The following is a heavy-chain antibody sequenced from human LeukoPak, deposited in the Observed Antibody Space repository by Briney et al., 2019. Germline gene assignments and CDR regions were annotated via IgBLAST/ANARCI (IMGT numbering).Heavy chain of an antibody. CDR3: ATESRVVPAANFDY. Sequence: ASVKVSCKVSGYTLTELSMHWVRQAPGNGLEWMGGFDPEDGETIYTQKFQGRVTMTEDTSTDTAYMELSSLRSEDTAVYYCATESRVVPAANFDYWGRGTLVTVSS. CDR1: GYTLTELS. D-gene: IGHD2-2*01. CDR2: FDPEDGET. J-gene: IGHJ4*02. V-gene: IGHV1-24*01.